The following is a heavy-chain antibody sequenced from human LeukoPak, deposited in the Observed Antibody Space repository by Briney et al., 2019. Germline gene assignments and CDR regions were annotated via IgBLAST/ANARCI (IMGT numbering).Heavy chain of an antibody. D-gene: IGHD4-17*01. Sequence: ASVKVSCKASGYTLSSSYMHWVRQAPGQGLDWMGVVNPSDNSRTYAQKFQGRVTMTRDRSTSTVYVEMSSLRSEDTAVYYCARDSTVTTFRGCVDPWGQGTLVTVSS. CDR1: GYTLSSSY. CDR3: ARDSTVTTFRGCVDP. V-gene: IGHV1-46*01. J-gene: IGHJ5*02. CDR2: VNPSDNSR.